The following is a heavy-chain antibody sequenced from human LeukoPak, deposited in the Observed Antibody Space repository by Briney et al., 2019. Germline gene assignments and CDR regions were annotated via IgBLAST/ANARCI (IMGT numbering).Heavy chain of an antibody. Sequence: ETLFLTCTVSGGSISSYYWSWMRQPPGKGLEWIGYIYYSGSTEYNPSLKSRVTMSVDTSKNQFSLKLSSVTAADTAVYYCARDRGHYYGMDVWGKGTADPVSS. CDR1: GGSISSYY. V-gene: IGHV4-59*01. J-gene: IGHJ6*04. CDR3: ARDRGHYYGMDV. D-gene: IGHD5-12*01. CDR2: IYYSGST.